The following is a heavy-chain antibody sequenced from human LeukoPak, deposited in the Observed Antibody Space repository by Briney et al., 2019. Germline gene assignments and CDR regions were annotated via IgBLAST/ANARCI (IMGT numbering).Heavy chain of an antibody. CDR3: ARDRASSGSYYYYGMDV. CDR2: ICAYNGNT. Sequence: ASVKVSCKASGYTFTSYGISWVRQAPGQGLEWMGWICAYNGNTNYAQKLQGRVTMTTDTSTSTAYMELRSLRSDDTAVYYCARDRASSGSYYYYGMDVWGQGTTVTVSS. V-gene: IGHV1-18*01. CDR1: GYTFTSYG. J-gene: IGHJ6*02. D-gene: IGHD3-22*01.